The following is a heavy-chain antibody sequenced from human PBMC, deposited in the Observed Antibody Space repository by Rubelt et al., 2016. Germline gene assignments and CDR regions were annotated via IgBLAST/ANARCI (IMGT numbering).Heavy chain of an antibody. Sequence: QVQLVQSGAEVRKPGSSVKVSCKASGGTFSSYVINWVRQAPGQGLEWMGRIVPILHVTNYAQKFRGRVTITADKSTSTAYMELTSLRSEDTAVYYCARPPDVYGVDVWGQGTTVTVSS. CDR2: IVPILHVT. CDR3: ARPPDVYGVDV. CDR1: GGTFSSYV. J-gene: IGHJ6*02. V-gene: IGHV1-69*04.